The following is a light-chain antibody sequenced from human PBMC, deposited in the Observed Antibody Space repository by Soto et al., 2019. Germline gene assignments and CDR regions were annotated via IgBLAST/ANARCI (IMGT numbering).Light chain of an antibody. J-gene: IGLJ1*01. CDR2: YDS. CDR3: QVWDSSSDRGV. CDR1: NIGSKS. Sequence: SYELTQPPSVSVAPGKTARITCGGNNIGSKSVHWYQQKPGQAPVLVIYYDSDRPSGIPERFSGSNSGNTATLTISRVEAGDEGDYYCQVWDSSSDRGVFGTGTKLTVL. V-gene: IGLV3-21*04.